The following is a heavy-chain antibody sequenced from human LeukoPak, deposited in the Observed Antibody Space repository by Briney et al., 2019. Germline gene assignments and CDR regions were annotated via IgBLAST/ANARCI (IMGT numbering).Heavy chain of an antibody. Sequence: ASVKVSCKASGYTFTSYYMHWVRQAPGQGLEWMGIINPSGGGTSYAQKFQGRVTMTRDTSTITVYMELSNLRSEDTAVYYCARDFRISQYSSSSTGYYFDYWGQGTLVTVSS. CDR3: ARDFRISQYSSSSTGYYFDY. V-gene: IGHV1-46*01. CDR1: GYTFTSYY. CDR2: INPSGGGT. D-gene: IGHD6-6*01. J-gene: IGHJ4*02.